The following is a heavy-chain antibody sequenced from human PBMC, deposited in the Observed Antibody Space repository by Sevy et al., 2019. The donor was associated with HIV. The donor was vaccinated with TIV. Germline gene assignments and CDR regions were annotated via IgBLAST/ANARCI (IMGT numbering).Heavy chain of an antibody. CDR3: ARRNDFDI. V-gene: IGHV4-59*08. Sequence: SETLSLTCTVSGGSINSDHWNWIRQPPGKGLEWIGYVYYTGGTNYNPSLKNRVTILVDRTKNQFSLKLTSVTAADTAVYYCARRNDFDIWGQRTMVTVSS. CDR2: VYYTGGT. J-gene: IGHJ3*02. CDR1: GGSINSDH.